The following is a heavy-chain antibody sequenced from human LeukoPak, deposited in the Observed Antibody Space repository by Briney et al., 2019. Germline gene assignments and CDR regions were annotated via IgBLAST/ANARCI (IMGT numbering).Heavy chain of an antibody. V-gene: IGHV4-59*01. CDR3: ARDRGRGWLQFSDAFDI. J-gene: IGHJ3*02. CDR2: IYYSGST. Sequence: SETLSLTCTVSGGSISSYYWSWLRQPPGKGLEWIGYIYYSGSTNYNPSLKSRVTISVDPSKNQFSLKLSSVTAADTAVYYCARDRGRGWLQFSDAFDIWGQGTMVTVSS. CDR1: GGSISSYY. D-gene: IGHD5-24*01.